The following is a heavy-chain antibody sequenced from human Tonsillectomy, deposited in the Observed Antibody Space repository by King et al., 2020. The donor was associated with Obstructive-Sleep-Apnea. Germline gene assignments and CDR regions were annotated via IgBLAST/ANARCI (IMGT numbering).Heavy chain of an antibody. CDR2: IYYSGST. V-gene: IGHV4-31*03. CDR1: GGSISSGGYY. Sequence: QLQESGPGLVKPSQTLSLTCTVSGGSISSGGYYWSWIRQHPGKGLEWIGYIYYSGSTYYNPSHKSRVTISVDTSKNQFSLKLSSVTAADTAVYYCARDRGTTTSYFDYWGQGTLVTVSS. D-gene: IGHD2/OR15-2a*01. CDR3: ARDRGTTTSYFDY. J-gene: IGHJ4*02.